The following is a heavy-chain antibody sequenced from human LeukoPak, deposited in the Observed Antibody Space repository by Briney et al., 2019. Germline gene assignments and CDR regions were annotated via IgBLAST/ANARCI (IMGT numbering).Heavy chain of an antibody. CDR3: ARVGRDHYYYYMDV. CDR1: GFTFSSYD. V-gene: IGHV3-13*01. Sequence: GGSLRLSCAASGFTFSSYDMHWVRHATGKGLEWVSAIGTAGDTYYPGSVKGRFTISRENARNSLYLQMNSLRAGDTAVYYCARVGRDHYYYYMDVWGKGTTVTVSS. CDR2: IGTAGDT. D-gene: IGHD2-15*01. J-gene: IGHJ6*03.